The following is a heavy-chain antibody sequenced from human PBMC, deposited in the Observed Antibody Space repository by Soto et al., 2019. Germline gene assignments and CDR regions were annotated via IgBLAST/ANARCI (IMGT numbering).Heavy chain of an antibody. J-gene: IGHJ6*03. CDR3: ARTVLGPDLLADSFVDYYYYMDV. CDR2: VYYTGST. CDR1: GGSISNFC. V-gene: IGHV4-59*08. D-gene: IGHD3-9*01. Sequence: PSETLSLTCTVSGGSISNFCLSWIRQPPGKGLEWIGYVYYTGSTSYNPSLKRRVTFSADSSRGQFSLRLNSVTAADTAVYYCARTVLGPDLLADSFVDYYYYMDVWGQGTTVTVSS.